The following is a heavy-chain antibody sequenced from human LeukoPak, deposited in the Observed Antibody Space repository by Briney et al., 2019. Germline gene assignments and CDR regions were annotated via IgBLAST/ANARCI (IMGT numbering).Heavy chain of an antibody. CDR1: GFTFSSFG. D-gene: IGHD6-13*01. CDR2: IWYDGGNK. J-gene: IGHJ4*02. CDR3: ARDIGTRWYIFDS. Sequence: GGSLRLSCAATGFTFSSFGMHWVRQAPGKGLEWVPIIWYDGGNKYYADSMKGRFTISRDNSKNTLYLEMNSLRAEDTAVYYCARDIGTRWYIFDSWGQGTLVTVSS. V-gene: IGHV3-33*08.